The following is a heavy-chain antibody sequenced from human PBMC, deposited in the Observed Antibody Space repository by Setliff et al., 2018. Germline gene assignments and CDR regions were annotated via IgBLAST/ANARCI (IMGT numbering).Heavy chain of an antibody. V-gene: IGHV4-34*01. D-gene: IGHD5-12*01. Sequence: SETLSLTCTVYGGSLSNYYWSWIRQPPGKGLEWIVEINHSGGTNYNPSLKGRVTISVDTSKKQFSLKLSAEDTAVYYCAKVPNSGGYAGPFDFWGQGTLVTVSS. J-gene: IGHJ4*02. CDR3: AKVPNSGGYAGPFDF. CDR1: GGSLSNYY. CDR2: INHSGGT.